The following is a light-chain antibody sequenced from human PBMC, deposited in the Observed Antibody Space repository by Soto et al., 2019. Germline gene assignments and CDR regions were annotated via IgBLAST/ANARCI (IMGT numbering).Light chain of an antibody. J-gene: IGLJ3*02. CDR2: EVS. V-gene: IGLV2-14*01. CDR3: SSYTSSITLV. Sequence: QSVLTQPASVSGSPGQSITISCTGTSSDVGGYNSVSWYQHHPGKAPKLMIYEVSNRPSGVSNRFSGSKSANTASLTISGLQAEDEADYYCSSYTSSITLVFGGGTKLTVL. CDR1: SSDVGGYNS.